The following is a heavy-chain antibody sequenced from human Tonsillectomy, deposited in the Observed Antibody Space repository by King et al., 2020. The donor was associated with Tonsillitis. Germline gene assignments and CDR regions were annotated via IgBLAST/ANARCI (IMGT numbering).Heavy chain of an antibody. D-gene: IGHD3-22*01. CDR3: AREGIDYYDSSGYYRVDAFDI. CDR1: GFTFSSYE. CDR2: ISRSGITI. V-gene: IGHV3-48*03. J-gene: IGHJ3*02. Sequence: DVQLVESGGGLVQPGGSLRLSCAASGFTFSSYEMKWFRQAPGKGLEWFSYISRSGITIYYADSVKGRFTMSRDNDKNSLYLQMNSLRAEDTAVYYSAREGIDYYDSSGYYRVDAFDIWGQGTMVTVSS.